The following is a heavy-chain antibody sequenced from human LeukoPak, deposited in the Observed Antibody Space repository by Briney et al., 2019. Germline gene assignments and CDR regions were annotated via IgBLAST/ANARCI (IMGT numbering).Heavy chain of an antibody. D-gene: IGHD3-10*01. CDR1: GASISSGGYS. CDR3: ARRSMVRGRYYFDY. Sequence: SETLSLTCTVSGASISSGGYSWSWVRQHPGKGLEWIGCIYYTGSTYYNPSLERRVTISVATSKNQFSLKVSSVTAADTAVYYCARRSMVRGRYYFDYWGQGTLVTVSS. CDR2: IYYTGST. V-gene: IGHV4-31*03. J-gene: IGHJ4*02.